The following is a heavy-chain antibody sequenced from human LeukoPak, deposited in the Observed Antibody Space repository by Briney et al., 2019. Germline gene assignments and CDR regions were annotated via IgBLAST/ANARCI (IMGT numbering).Heavy chain of an antibody. CDR1: GFTFSSYW. Sequence: GGSLRLSCAASGFTFSSYWMSWVRQAPGKGLEWVSYISSSGSTIYYADSVKGRFTISRDNAKNSLYLQMNSLRAEDTAVYYCARDRGVRGVIMSNWFDPWGQGTLVTVSS. V-gene: IGHV3-48*04. CDR3: ARDRGVRGVIMSNWFDP. J-gene: IGHJ5*02. D-gene: IGHD3-10*01. CDR2: ISSSGSTI.